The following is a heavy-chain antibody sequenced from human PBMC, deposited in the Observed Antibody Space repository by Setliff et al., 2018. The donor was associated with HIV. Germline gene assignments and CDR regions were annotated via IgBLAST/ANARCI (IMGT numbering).Heavy chain of an antibody. J-gene: IGHJ6*02. D-gene: IGHD6-19*01. V-gene: IGHV4-38-2*01. CDR1: NYSISSAYY. Sequence: SETLSLTCAVSNYSISSAYYWGWIRHPPGKGLEWIGSIYHSGSTYYNPSLKSRVTISVDTSKNQFSLKLSSVIAADTAVYYCARRPAGAVAGGYGMDVWGQGTTVTVSS. CDR3: ARRPAGAVAGGYGMDV. CDR2: IYHSGST.